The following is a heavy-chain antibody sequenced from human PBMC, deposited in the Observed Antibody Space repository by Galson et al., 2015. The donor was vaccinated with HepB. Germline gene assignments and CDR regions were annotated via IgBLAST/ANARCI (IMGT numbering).Heavy chain of an antibody. CDR1: GYTFSSYY. CDR3: ARVYYYDSSGYKVLYYFDY. V-gene: IGHV1-46*03. D-gene: IGHD3-22*01. J-gene: IGHJ4*02. CDR2: INPSGAGT. Sequence: SVKVSCKASGYTFSSYYIHWVRQAPGQGFEWMGIINPSGAGTSYAQKFQGRVTMTRDTSTSTVYMELSSLRSDDTAVYYCARVYYYDSSGYKVLYYFDYWGQGTLVTVSS.